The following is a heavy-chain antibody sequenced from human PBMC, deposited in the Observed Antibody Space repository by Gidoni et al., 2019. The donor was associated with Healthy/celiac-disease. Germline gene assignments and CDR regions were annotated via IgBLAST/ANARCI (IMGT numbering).Heavy chain of an antibody. J-gene: IGHJ3*02. CDR3: AKDNQNWEFHAFDI. CDR1: GFTFDDYA. V-gene: IGHV3-9*01. Sequence: EVQLVESGGGLVKHGRSLRLSCAASGFTFDDYASHWVRQGPGKGLECVSGISWNSGSIGYADSVKGRFTISRDNAKNSLYLQMNSLRAEDTALYYCAKDNQNWEFHAFDIWGQGTMVTVSS. D-gene: IGHD7-27*01. CDR2: ISWNSGSI.